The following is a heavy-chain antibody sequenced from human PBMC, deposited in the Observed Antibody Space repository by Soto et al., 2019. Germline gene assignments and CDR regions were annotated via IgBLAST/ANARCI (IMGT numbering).Heavy chain of an antibody. D-gene: IGHD3-22*01. CDR3: ARDRSVSSGYYVGYFDY. CDR1: GFTLSSYT. CDR2: IGSSSSSI. Sequence: DVQLVESGGGLVQPGGSLRLSCAASGFTLSSYTMNWVRQAPGKRLEWVSYIGSSSSSIYYADSVKGRFTISRDNDKNSLYLQMNSLRDEDTAVYYCARDRSVSSGYYVGYFDYWGQGTRVTVSS. J-gene: IGHJ4*02. V-gene: IGHV3-48*02.